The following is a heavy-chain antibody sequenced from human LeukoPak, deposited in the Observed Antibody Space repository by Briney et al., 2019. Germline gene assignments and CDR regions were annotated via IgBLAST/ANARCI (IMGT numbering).Heavy chain of an antibody. D-gene: IGHD2-2*01. CDR2: ISGSGGST. CDR1: GFTFSSYA. Sequence: GGSLRLSCAASGFTFSSYAMSWVRQAPGKGLEWVSAISGSGGSTYYADSVKGRFTISRDNSKNTLYPQMNSLRAEDTAVYYCAKAVYCSSTSCYGYYYGMDVWGKGTTVTVSS. CDR3: AKAVYCSSTSCYGYYYGMDV. V-gene: IGHV3-23*01. J-gene: IGHJ6*04.